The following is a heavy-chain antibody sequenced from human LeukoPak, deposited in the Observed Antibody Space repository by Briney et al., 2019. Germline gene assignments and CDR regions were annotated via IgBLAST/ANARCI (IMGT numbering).Heavy chain of an antibody. D-gene: IGHD2-2*01. J-gene: IGHJ5*02. CDR2: INPNSGVT. CDR3: ARDPASTPEGPT. V-gene: IGHV1-2*02. CDR1: GYTFTDYY. Sequence: ASVKASCKASGYTFTDYYIHWVRQAPGQGLEWMGWINPNSGVTYYAQKFQGRVTLTRDTSINTAYMELSRLRSDDTAVYYCARDPASTPEGPTWGQGTLVTVSS.